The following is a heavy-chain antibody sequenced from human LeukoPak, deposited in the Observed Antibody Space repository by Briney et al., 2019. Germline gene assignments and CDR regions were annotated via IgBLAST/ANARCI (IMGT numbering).Heavy chain of an antibody. D-gene: IGHD7-27*01. CDR1: GFTFSSYA. V-gene: IGHV3-23*01. CDR2: ISGSGGST. J-gene: IGHJ1*01. CDR3: AKTGTNRYFQH. Sequence: TGGSLRLSCAASGFTFSSYAMSWVRQAPGKGLEWVPAISGSGGSTYYADSVKGRFTISRDNSKNTLYLQMNSLRAEDTAVYYCAKTGTNRYFQHWGQGTLVTVSS.